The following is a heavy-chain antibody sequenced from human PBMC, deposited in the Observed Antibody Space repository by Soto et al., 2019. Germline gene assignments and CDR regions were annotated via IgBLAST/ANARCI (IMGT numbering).Heavy chain of an antibody. J-gene: IGHJ5*02. V-gene: IGHV1-18*01. CDR1: GYTYITYT. D-gene: IGHD3-16*01. Sequence: QVQLMQSGAEVRKPGASVKVSCKASGYTYITYTISWVQQAPGQGLEWMGWISAFNGNTDSAQKFQGRVTMTTDTSTSTAYMELRSLTSHDTAVYYCATSTLGASWYDNWGQGTLVIVSS. CDR3: ATSTLGASWYDN. CDR2: ISAFNGNT.